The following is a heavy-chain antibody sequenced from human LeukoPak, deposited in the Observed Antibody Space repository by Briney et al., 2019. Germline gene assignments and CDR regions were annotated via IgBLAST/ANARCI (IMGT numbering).Heavy chain of an antibody. CDR2: IQYDGRKK. CDR1: GFTFSSYG. Sequence: GGSLRLSCAASGFTFSSYGMHWVRQAPGKGLEWVAVIQYDGRKKLCGDSVKGRCTISRDTSINTIYLQVDSLRREDTAVYYCAKDNGNFLTPDCWGQGTLVTVSS. CDR3: AKDNGNFLTPDC. J-gene: IGHJ4*02. V-gene: IGHV3-30*02. D-gene: IGHD4-23*01.